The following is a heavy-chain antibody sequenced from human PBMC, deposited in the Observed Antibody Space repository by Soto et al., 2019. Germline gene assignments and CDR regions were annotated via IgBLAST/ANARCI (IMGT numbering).Heavy chain of an antibody. CDR2: IDYSGTT. V-gene: IGHV4-39*01. Sequence: QLQLQESGPGLVKPSETLSLTCTVSGASISSSGYYWGWIRQPPVKGPEWIGSIDYSGTTYDNPSLQGRANISVDTSKNQFSLKLNSVTAADTAVYSCVRGVKYQQQETYYFDFWGQGTLVTVSS. CDR1: GASISSSGYY. D-gene: IGHD1-1*01. CDR3: VRGVKYQQQETYYFDF. J-gene: IGHJ4*02.